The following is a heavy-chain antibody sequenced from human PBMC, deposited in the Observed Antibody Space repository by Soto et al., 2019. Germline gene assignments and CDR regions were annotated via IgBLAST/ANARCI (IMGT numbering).Heavy chain of an antibody. J-gene: IGHJ4*02. CDR1: GYTFTNYD. V-gene: IGHV1-8*01. CDR3: ARLPYQLLLNY. CDR2: MNPNSGKT. D-gene: IGHD2-2*01. Sequence: QVQLVQSGAEVKRPGASVKVSCKASGYTFTNYDINWVRQATGQGLEWMGWMNPNSGKTGYAQKFQGRITMTRNTSISTAYMELSSLRSEDTAVYYGARLPYQLLLNYWGQGTLVTVSS.